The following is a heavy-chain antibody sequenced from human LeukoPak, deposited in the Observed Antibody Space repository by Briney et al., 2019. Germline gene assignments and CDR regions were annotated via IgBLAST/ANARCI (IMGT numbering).Heavy chain of an antibody. Sequence: GGSLRLSCAASGFIFNSYSMNWVRRAPGKGLEWVSSISSSGRYMYYADSVKGRFTISRDNAKNSLYLQINSLRAEDTAVYYCARVQGEQWLVYYFDYWGQGTLVTVSS. D-gene: IGHD6-19*01. CDR2: ISSSGRYM. CDR3: ARVQGEQWLVYYFDY. V-gene: IGHV3-21*01. J-gene: IGHJ4*02. CDR1: GFIFNSYS.